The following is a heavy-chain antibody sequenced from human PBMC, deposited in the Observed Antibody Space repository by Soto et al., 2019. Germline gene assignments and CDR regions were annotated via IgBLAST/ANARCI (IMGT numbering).Heavy chain of an antibody. D-gene: IGHD1-1*01. CDR3: SKTGTTGFAS. Sequence: QVQLVQSGPELKKPGASVKVSCKTSGYSFHNSGISWVRQAPGQGLEWMGWISVFNGYAHYAQKFQGRVIMTADTFTNTAYMELRGLRSDDTAMYYCSKTGTTGFASWGQGTPVTVSS. CDR1: GYSFHNSG. V-gene: IGHV1-18*01. CDR2: ISVFNGYA. J-gene: IGHJ5*01.